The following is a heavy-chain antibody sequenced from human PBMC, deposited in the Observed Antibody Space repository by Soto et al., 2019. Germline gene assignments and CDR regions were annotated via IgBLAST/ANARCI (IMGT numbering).Heavy chain of an antibody. CDR1: GYSFTSYW. J-gene: IGHJ6*02. CDR2: IFPHDSDT. D-gene: IGHD4-17*01. CDR3: ARPRADYENGMDV. V-gene: IGHV5-51*01. Sequence: GESLKISCKGSGYSFTSYWIAWVRQMPGKGLELMGIIFPHDSDTVYSPSFQGQVTMSVDKSISTAYLQWSSLKASDTAMYYCARPRADYENGMDVWGQGTTVTVSS.